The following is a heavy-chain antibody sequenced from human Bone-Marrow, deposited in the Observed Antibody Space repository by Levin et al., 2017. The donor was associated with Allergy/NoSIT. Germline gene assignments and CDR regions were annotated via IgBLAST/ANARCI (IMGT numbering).Heavy chain of an antibody. D-gene: IGHD2-2*01. V-gene: IGHV3-13*01. Sequence: QSGGSLRLSCAASGFTFSSYDMHWVRQATGKGLEWVSAIGTAGDTYYPGSVKGRFTISRENAKNSLYLQMNSLRAGDTAVYYCARGLWVQPAARSRLYYYDGMDVWGQGTTVTVSS. CDR3: ARGLWVQPAARSRLYYYDGMDV. CDR1: GFTFSSYD. J-gene: IGHJ6*02. CDR2: IGTAGDT.